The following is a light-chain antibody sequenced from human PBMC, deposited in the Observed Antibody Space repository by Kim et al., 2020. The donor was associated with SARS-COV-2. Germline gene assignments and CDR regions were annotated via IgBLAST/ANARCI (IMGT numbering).Light chain of an antibody. Sequence: LSPGERATLSCRASQTVRSSYLAWYQQKPGQAPRLLIYDLSTRATGIPDRFSGSGSGTDFTLTISRLEPEDYAVYYCQQYDRLITFGQGTRLEIK. CDR2: DLS. CDR1: QTVRSSY. V-gene: IGKV3-20*01. J-gene: IGKJ5*01. CDR3: QQYDRLIT.